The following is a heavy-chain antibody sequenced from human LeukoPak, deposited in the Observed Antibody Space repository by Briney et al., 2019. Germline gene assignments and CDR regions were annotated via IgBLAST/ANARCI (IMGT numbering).Heavy chain of an antibody. CDR1: GHSISSGYY. J-gene: IGHJ4*02. V-gene: IGHV4-38-2*01. CDR2: IYHSGST. CDR3: ARHGFWSGYNYVLDY. Sequence: SETLSLTCAVSGHSISSGYYWGWIRQPPGKGLEWIGNIYHSGSTYYNPSLKSRVTISVDTSKNQFSLKLSSVTAAVTAVYYCARHGFWSGYNYVLDYWGQGTLVTVSS. D-gene: IGHD3-3*01.